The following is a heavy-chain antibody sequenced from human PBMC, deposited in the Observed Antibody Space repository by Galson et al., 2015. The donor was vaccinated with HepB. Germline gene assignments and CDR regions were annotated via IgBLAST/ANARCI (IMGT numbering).Heavy chain of an antibody. V-gene: IGHV3-23*01. CDR3: ARDLRGYSTITEY. Sequence: GSLRLSCAASGFTFSSYAMTWVRQAPGKGLEWVSTISGSGDSTNYADSVKGRFTISRDNSKNTLYLQVNSLRAEDTAVYYCARDLRGYSTITEYWGQGTLVTVSS. CDR2: ISGSGDST. D-gene: IGHD3-22*01. J-gene: IGHJ4*02. CDR1: GFTFSSYA.